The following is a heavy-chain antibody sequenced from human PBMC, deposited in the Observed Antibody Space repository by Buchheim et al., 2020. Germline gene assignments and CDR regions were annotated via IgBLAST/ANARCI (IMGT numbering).Heavy chain of an antibody. CDR2: IYYSGST. CDR1: GGSISSGGYY. V-gene: IGHV4-31*03. CDR3: ARTEYYYDTSSYYWPTYYFDY. J-gene: IGHJ4*02. Sequence: QVQLQESGPGLVKPSQTLSLTCTVSGGSISSGGYYCNWIRQHPGKGLEWIGYIYYSGSTYYNPSLKSRITISVDTSKNQFSLKLSSVTAADTAVYYCARTEYYYDTSSYYWPTYYFDYWGQGTL. D-gene: IGHD3-22*01.